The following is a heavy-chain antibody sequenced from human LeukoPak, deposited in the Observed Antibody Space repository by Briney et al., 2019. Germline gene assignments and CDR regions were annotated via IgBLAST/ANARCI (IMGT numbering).Heavy chain of an antibody. J-gene: IGHJ3*02. CDR1: GFTFSSYW. D-gene: IGHD3-16*01. V-gene: IGHV3-74*01. CDR2: INSDGSST. Sequence: GGSLRLSCAASGFTFSSYWMHWVRQAPGKGLVWVSRINSDGSSTSYADSVKGRFTISRDNAKNTLYLQMNSVRAEDTAVYYCARAHTLRLAFDIWGQGTMVTVSS. CDR3: ARAHTLRLAFDI.